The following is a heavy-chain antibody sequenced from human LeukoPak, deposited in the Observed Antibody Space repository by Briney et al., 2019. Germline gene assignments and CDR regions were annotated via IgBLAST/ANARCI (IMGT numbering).Heavy chain of an antibody. J-gene: IGHJ4*02. Sequence: SETLSLTCTVSGGSISSSSYHWGWIRQPPGKGLEWIGSIYYSGSTYYNPSLKGRVTISVDTSKNQFSLKLSSVTAADTAVYYCARRIAAAGYFDYWGQGTLVTVSS. CDR2: IYYSGST. CDR3: ARRIAAAGYFDY. V-gene: IGHV4-39*01. D-gene: IGHD6-13*01. CDR1: GGSISSSSYH.